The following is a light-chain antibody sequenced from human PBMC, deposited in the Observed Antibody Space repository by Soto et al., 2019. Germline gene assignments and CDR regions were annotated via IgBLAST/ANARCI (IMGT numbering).Light chain of an antibody. V-gene: IGKV3-15*01. J-gene: IGKJ5*01. CDR2: GAS. CDR1: QSVSNN. CDR3: QQYNNWPPIT. Sequence: ILSTPSPGSLALSPGERATLSCRASQSVSNNYLAWYQQKPGQAPRLLIYGASTRATGIPARFSGSGSGTEFTLTISSLQSEDFAVYYCQQYNNWPPITFGQGTRLEIK.